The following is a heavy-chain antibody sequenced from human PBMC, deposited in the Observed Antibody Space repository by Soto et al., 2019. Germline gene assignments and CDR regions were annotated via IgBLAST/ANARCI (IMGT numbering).Heavy chain of an antibody. CDR2: ISGSGGST. J-gene: IGHJ4*02. Sequence: PGGFLRLSCAASGFTFSSYAMSWVRQAPGKGLEWVSAISGSGGSTYYADSVKGRFTISRDNSKNTLYLQMNSLRAEDTAVYYCAKGGATYYYDSSGYYYAYWGQGTLVTVSS. CDR3: AKGGATYYYDSSGYYYAY. D-gene: IGHD3-22*01. CDR1: GFTFSSYA. V-gene: IGHV3-23*01.